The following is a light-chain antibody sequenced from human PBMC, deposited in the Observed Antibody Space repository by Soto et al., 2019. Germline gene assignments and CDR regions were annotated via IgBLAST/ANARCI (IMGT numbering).Light chain of an antibody. J-gene: IGKJ1*01. V-gene: IGKV3-15*01. CDR1: QTINSN. CDR3: QQYNYWPPRT. Sequence: SPATLSVSPGERATLSRRASQTINSNLAWYQQKPGQAPRLLIHGATTRATGIPGRFSGSGSGTEFTLTISSLQSEDIAVYYCQQYNYWPPRTFGQGTKVDIK. CDR2: GAT.